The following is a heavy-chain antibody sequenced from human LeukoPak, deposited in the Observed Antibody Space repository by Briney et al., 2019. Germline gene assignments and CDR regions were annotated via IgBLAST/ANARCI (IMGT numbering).Heavy chain of an antibody. CDR2: INHSGST. CDR1: GGSISSGGYY. V-gene: IGHV4-39*07. D-gene: IGHD6-6*01. Sequence: SETLSLTCTVSGGSISSGGYYWSWIRQPPGKGLEWIGEINHSGSTNYNPSLKSRVTISVDTSKNQFSLKLSSVTAADTAVYYCARSHEAALFDYWGQGTLVTVSS. J-gene: IGHJ4*02. CDR3: ARSHEAALFDY.